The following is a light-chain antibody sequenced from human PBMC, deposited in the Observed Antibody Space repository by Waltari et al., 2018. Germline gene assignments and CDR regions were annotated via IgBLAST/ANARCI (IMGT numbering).Light chain of an antibody. V-gene: IGLV8-61*01. CDR3: VLYMGGGIL. J-gene: IGLJ3*02. CDR2: STN. CDR1: SGSVSTTYY. Sequence: QTVVTQETSFSVSPGGTVTLTCGLRSGSVSTTYYPSWYQQTPGQGPRPPIYSTNTRPSGVPDRISGSILGNKAALTITGAQADDESDYYCVLYMGGGILFGGGTKLTVL.